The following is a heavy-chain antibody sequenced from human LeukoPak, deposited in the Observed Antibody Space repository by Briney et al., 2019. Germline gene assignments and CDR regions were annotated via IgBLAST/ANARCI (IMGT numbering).Heavy chain of an antibody. CDR1: GYFISSGYY. CDR2: IYHSGRT. J-gene: IGHJ4*02. V-gene: IGHV4-38-2*01. CDR3: ARSQGNEGMGY. Sequence: SETLSLTCVVSGYFISSGYYWGWIRQPPGKGLEWIGSIYHSGRTYYNPSLMGRVTLSVDTSKNQFSLRLSSVTAADTAVYYCARSQGNEGMGYWGQGTLVTVSS. D-gene: IGHD1-1*01.